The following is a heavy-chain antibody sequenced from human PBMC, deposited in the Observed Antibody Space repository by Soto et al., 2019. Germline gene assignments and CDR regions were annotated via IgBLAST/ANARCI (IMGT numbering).Heavy chain of an antibody. J-gene: IGHJ4*02. V-gene: IGHV1-18*01. Sequence: XPVKVASKASGYPLTSYGITWVRRAPGQGLEWMGWISAYNGNTNYAQKLQGRVTMTTDTSTSTAYMELRSLRSDDTAVYYCARDSPMVRGVMYYFDYWGQGTLVTVSS. D-gene: IGHD3-10*01. CDR1: GYPLTSYG. CDR3: ARDSPMVRGVMYYFDY. CDR2: ISAYNGNT.